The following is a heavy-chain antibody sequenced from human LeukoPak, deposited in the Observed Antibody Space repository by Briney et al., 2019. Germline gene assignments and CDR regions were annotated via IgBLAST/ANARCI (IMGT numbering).Heavy chain of an antibody. CDR2: ISGSGGST. CDR1: GFTFSSYA. CDR3: AKVGYSSGWSKGFFDY. Sequence: PGGSLRLSRAASGFTFSSYAMSWVRQAPGKGLEWVSAISGSGGSTYYADSVKGRFTISRDNSKNTLYLQMNSLRAEDTAVYYCAKVGYSSGWSKGFFDYWGQGTLVTVSS. J-gene: IGHJ4*02. V-gene: IGHV3-23*01. D-gene: IGHD6-19*01.